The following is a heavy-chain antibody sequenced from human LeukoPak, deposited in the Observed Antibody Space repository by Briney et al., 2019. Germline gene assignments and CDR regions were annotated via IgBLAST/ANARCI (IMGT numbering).Heavy chain of an antibody. CDR3: ARGETPRYYYDSSGYPPFDY. Sequence: SQTLSLTCAISGDSVSSNSAAWNWIRQSPSRGLEWLGRTYYRSKWYNDYAVSVKSRITINPDTSKNQFSLQLNSVTPEDTAVYYCARGETPRYYYDSSGYPPFDYWGQGTLVTVSS. V-gene: IGHV6-1*01. D-gene: IGHD3-22*01. J-gene: IGHJ4*02. CDR1: GDSVSSNSAA. CDR2: TYYRSKWYN.